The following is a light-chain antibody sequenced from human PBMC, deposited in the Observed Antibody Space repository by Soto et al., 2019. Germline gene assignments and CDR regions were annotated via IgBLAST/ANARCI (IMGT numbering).Light chain of an antibody. Sequence: AILLTQSPSSLSSSVGDRVTITCRTSQGIKSGLAWYQQIPGKAPKLLIYEAYILESRLPSRFSGSGYGTDFALTIYSLQPEDFATYYCQQFDYSPTCGPGTKVDFK. CDR2: EAY. CDR3: QQFDYSPT. CDR1: QGIKSG. V-gene: IGKV1D-13*01. J-gene: IGKJ3*01.